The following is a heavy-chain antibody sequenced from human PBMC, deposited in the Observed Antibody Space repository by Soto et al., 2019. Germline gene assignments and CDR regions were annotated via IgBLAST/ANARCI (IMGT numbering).Heavy chain of an antibody. J-gene: IGHJ6*02. D-gene: IGHD1-26*01. V-gene: IGHV1-69*12. CDR3: ASHSGSSPEGRYYYGMDV. CDR1: GGTFSSYA. Sequence: QVQLVQSGAEVKKPGSSVKVSCKASGGTFSSYAISWVRQAPGQGLEWMGGSISIFGTADYAQKFQGRVTITADESTSTAYMGLSSLRSEDTAVYYCASHSGSSPEGRYYYGMDVWGQGTTVTVSS. CDR2: SISIFGTA.